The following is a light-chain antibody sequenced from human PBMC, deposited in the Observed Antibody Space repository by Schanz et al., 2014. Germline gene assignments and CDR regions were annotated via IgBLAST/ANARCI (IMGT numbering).Light chain of an antibody. J-gene: IGKJ4*01. V-gene: IGKV1D-16*01. Sequence: DIQMTQSPSSLSASVGDRVTITCRVSQNINRWLAWYQQRPGKPPKALIYVASSLQSGVPSRFSGSGSGTEFTLTISSLQPEDFAVYYCQQYSNWPPLTFGGGTKVEIK. CDR3: QQYSNWPPLT. CDR2: VAS. CDR1: QNINRW.